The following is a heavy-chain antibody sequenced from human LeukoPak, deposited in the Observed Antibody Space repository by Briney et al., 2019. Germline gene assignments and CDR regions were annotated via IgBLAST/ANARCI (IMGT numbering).Heavy chain of an antibody. D-gene: IGHD2-15*01. CDR1: GYPFTSYY. CDR2: INPSGGST. J-gene: IGHJ6*02. CDR3: ARVGAATDYYFYYGMDV. V-gene: IGHV1-46*01. Sequence: ASVKVSCKAFGYPFTSYYMHWVPQAPGQGLEWMGIINPSGGSTSYAEKFQGRVTMTRDTSTSTVYMELSSLRSEDTAVYYCARVGAATDYYFYYGMDVWGQGTTVTVFS.